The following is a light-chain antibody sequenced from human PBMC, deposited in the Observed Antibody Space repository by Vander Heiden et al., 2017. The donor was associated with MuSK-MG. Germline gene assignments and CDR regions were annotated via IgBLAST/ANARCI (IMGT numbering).Light chain of an antibody. V-gene: IGKV1-39*01. CDR1: QSISNY. J-gene: IGKJ1*01. CDR2: SAS. Sequence: DIQMTQYPSSLSASVGDRVTITCRASQSISNYLSWYQEKPGKAPNLLIYSASNLLSGVASRFSGSGSVTYFTLTISRLQPADFGTYYCQQSDNMPWTFGQGTQVEI. CDR3: QQSDNMPWT.